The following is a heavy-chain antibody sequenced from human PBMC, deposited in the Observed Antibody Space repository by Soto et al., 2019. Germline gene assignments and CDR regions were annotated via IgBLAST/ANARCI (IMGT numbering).Heavy chain of an antibody. CDR1: GFTFSSYA. D-gene: IGHD2-2*01. CDR2: ISGSGGST. Sequence: PGGSLRLSCAASGFTFSSYAMTWVRQAPGMGLEWVSAISGSGGSTYYADSVKGRFTISRDNSKNTLYLQMNSLRAEDTAVYYCARRAYCSSTSCRDYWGQGTLVTVSS. V-gene: IGHV3-23*01. J-gene: IGHJ4*02. CDR3: ARRAYCSSTSCRDY.